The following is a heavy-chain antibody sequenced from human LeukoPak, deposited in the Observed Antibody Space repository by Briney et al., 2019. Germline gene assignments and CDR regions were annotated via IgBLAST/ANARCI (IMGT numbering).Heavy chain of an antibody. CDR3: ARGPIAPVDTAMVGLGFDY. Sequence: SGTLSLTCAVSGGSISSSNWWSWVRQPPGKGLEWIGEIYHSGSTNYNPSLKSRVTISVDKSKNQFSLKLSSVTAADTAVYYCARGPIAPVDTAMVGLGFDYWGQGTLVTVSS. V-gene: IGHV4-4*02. CDR1: GGSISSSNW. D-gene: IGHD5-18*01. J-gene: IGHJ4*02. CDR2: IYHSGST.